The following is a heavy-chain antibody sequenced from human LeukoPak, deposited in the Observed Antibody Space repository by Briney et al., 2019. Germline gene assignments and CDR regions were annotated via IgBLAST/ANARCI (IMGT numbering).Heavy chain of an antibody. D-gene: IGHD6-19*01. CDR2: ISAYNGNT. J-gene: IGHJ4*02. CDR1: GYTFTSYG. V-gene: IGHV1-18*01. Sequence: APVKVSCKASGYTFTSYGISWVRQAPGQGLEKMGWISAYNGNTNYAQKLQGRVTMTTDTSTSTAYMELRSLRSDDTAVYYCARDEGKQWPPTCWGQGTLVTVSS. CDR3: ARDEGKQWPPTC.